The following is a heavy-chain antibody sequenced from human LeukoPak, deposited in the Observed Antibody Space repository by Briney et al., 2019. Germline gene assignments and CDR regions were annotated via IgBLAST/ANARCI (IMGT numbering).Heavy chain of an antibody. CDR1: GGTFSSYA. CDR2: IIPIFGTA. J-gene: IGHJ4*02. V-gene: IGHV1-69*01. CDR3: ARGIAARLGYFDY. D-gene: IGHD6-6*01. Sequence: SVKVSCKASGGTFSSYAISWVRQAPGQGLEWMGGIIPIFGTANYAQKFQGRVTITADESTSTAYMELSSLRSEDTAVYYCARGIAARLGYFDYWGQGTLVTVSS.